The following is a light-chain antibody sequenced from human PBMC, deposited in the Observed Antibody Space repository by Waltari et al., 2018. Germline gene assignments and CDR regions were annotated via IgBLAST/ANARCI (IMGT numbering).Light chain of an antibody. V-gene: IGLV7-46*01. J-gene: IGLJ3*02. Sequence: QAVVTQESSLTVSPGGTVTLTCGSSTGAVTSGHYPYWFQQQPGQVPRTLIYDTSNKHSWTPARFSGSLLGGKAALTLSGAQPEDEAEYYCLLSYSGARVFGGGTKLTVL. CDR1: TGAVTSGHY. CDR2: DTS. CDR3: LLSYSGARV.